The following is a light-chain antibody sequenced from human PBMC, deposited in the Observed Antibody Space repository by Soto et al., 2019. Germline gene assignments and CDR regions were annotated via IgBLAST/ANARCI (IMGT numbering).Light chain of an antibody. V-gene: IGKV3-20*01. CDR3: QQYGSSPAWT. CDR1: RSVSSSY. CDR2: GAS. Sequence: EIVLTQSPGTLSLSPGERATLSCRASRSVSSSYLAWYQQKPGQAPRLLIYGASSRATGIPDRFSGSGSGTDVTLTISRLEPEDFAVYYCQQYGSSPAWTFGQGTKVEIK. J-gene: IGKJ1*01.